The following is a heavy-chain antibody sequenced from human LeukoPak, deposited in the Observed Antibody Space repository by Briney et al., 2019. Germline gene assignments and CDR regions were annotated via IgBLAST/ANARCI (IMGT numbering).Heavy chain of an antibody. CDR1: GFTFSSYA. D-gene: IGHD1-7*01. Sequence: GGSLRLSCAASGFTFSSYAMHWVRQAPGKGLEWVAVISYDGSNKYYADSVKGRFTISRDSSKNTLYLQMNSLRAEDTAVYYCAREVITGTSLGDYWGQGTLVTVSS. J-gene: IGHJ4*02. CDR2: ISYDGSNK. V-gene: IGHV3-30-3*01. CDR3: AREVITGTSLGDY.